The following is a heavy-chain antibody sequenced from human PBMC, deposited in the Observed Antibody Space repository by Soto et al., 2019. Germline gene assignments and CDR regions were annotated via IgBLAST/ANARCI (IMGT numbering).Heavy chain of an antibody. J-gene: IGHJ6*03. D-gene: IGHD2-15*01. CDR1: GFTFSSYG. CDR2: IWYDGSKK. Sequence: GGSLRLSCAASGFTFSSYGMHWVRQAPGKGLEWVAVIWYDGSKKYYADSVKGRFTISRDNSKNTLYLQMNSLRAEDTAVYYCARGVYCSGGSCPLYYYYYMDVWGKGTTVTVSS. CDR3: ARGVYCSGGSCPLYYYYYMDV. V-gene: IGHV3-33*01.